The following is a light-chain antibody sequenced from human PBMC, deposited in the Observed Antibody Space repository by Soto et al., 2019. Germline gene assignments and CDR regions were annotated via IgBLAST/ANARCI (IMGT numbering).Light chain of an antibody. CDR3: QQYDNWPPYT. V-gene: IGKV3-15*01. CDR1: QSVREN. Sequence: DIVMTQPPATLSVYPGERATLSCRASQSVRENLAWYQQKPGQAPRLLIYGASTRAIGVPARFSGSGSGTEFTLTISSLQAEDLAVYYCQQYDNWPPYTFGQGTKLKIK. CDR2: GAS. J-gene: IGKJ2*01.